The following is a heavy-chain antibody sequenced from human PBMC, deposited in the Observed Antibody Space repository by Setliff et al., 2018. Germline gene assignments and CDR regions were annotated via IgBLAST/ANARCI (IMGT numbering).Heavy chain of an antibody. D-gene: IGHD3-3*01. Sequence: SETLSLTCTVPGGSISSISYYWGWIRQPPGKGLECIGTVYDSGTTYYNPSLKSRVTIFVDTSKNQFSLNLNSVTAADPGVYYCARMSGFLYMDVWGKGTTVTVSS. CDR3: ARMSGFLYMDV. J-gene: IGHJ6*03. CDR2: VYDSGTT. CDR1: GGSISSISYY. V-gene: IGHV4-39*01.